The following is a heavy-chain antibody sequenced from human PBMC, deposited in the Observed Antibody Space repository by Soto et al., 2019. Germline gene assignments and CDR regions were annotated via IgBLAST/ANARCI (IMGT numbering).Heavy chain of an antibody. J-gene: IGHJ3*02. CDR2: IYSGGST. Sequence: EVQLVESGGGLVQPGGSLRLSCAASGFTVSSNYMSWVRQAPGKGLEWVSVIYSGGSTYYADSVKGRFTISRDNSKNTLYLQMNSLRAEDTAVYYCARDSRKSAFDIWGQGTMVTVSS. CDR3: ARDSRKSAFDI. CDR1: GFTVSSNY. V-gene: IGHV3-66*01.